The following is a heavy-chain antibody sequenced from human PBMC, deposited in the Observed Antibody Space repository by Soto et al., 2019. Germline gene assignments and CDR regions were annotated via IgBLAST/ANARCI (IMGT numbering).Heavy chain of an antibody. D-gene: IGHD1-26*01. J-gene: IGHJ4*02. Sequence: EVQLLESGGGLVQPAGSLRLSCAASGFTFSIYTMSWFRQAPEKGLEWVSSIYGNGRSTFYSASVKGRFTISRDNSGNTVYLQMSSLRAEDTAIYYCAKDFTPDSRWDIDYWGQGSLVTVSS. CDR1: GFTFSIYT. V-gene: IGHV3-23*01. CDR2: IYGNGRST. CDR3: AKDFTPDSRWDIDY.